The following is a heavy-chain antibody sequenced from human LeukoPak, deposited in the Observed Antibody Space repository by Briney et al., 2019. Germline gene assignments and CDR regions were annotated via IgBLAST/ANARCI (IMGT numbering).Heavy chain of an antibody. CDR1: GYTFTGYY. Sequence: ASVKVSCKASGYTFTGYYMHWVRQAPGQGLEWMGWINPNSGGTNYAQKFQGRVTMTRNTSISTAYMELSSLRSEDTAVYYCARDRISGFGWFDPWGQGTLVTVSS. CDR2: INPNSGGT. J-gene: IGHJ5*02. D-gene: IGHD3-22*01. V-gene: IGHV1-2*02. CDR3: ARDRISGFGWFDP.